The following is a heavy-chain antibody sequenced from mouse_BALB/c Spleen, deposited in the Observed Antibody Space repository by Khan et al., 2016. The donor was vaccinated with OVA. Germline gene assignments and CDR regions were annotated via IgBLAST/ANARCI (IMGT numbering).Heavy chain of an antibody. CDR1: GFSLTNYG. J-gene: IGHJ4*01. CDR3: ANGCDVYSSRKTMDY. CDR2: IWSDGST. Sequence: QVQLKQSGPGLVAPSQSLSITCTVSGFSLTNYGVHWVRQPPGQGLEWLVVIWSDGSTNYNSDLKSRLSISKDNSKSQVFLKMKSIPTDDTAIDYCANGCDVYSSRKTMDYWGQGTSVTVSS. V-gene: IGHV2-6*02. D-gene: IGHD2-3*01.